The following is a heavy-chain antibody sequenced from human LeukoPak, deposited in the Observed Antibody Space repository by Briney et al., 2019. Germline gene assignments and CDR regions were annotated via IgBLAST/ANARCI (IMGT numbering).Heavy chain of an antibody. J-gene: IGHJ4*02. Sequence: PGGSLRLSCAASGFSVGTNYMTWVRQAPGKGLEWVSMIYAGGNTYYRDSVKGRFTISRDNAKNSLYLQMNSLRAEDTALYYCARDSSSWYLDYWGQGTLVTVSS. CDR2: IYAGGNT. CDR1: GFSVGTNY. CDR3: ARDSSSWYLDY. V-gene: IGHV3-53*01. D-gene: IGHD6-13*01.